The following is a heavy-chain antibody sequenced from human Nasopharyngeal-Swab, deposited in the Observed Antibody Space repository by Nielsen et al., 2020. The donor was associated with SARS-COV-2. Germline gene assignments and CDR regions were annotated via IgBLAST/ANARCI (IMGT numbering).Heavy chain of an antibody. V-gene: IGHV1-69*01. D-gene: IGHD3-22*01. Sequence: WVRQAPGQGLEWMGGIIPILGTANYAQKFQGRVTITADESTSTAYMELSSLRSEDTAVYYCARGPSSGYYLYAFDIWGQGTMVTVS. CDR2: IIPILGTA. J-gene: IGHJ3*02. CDR3: ARGPSSGYYLYAFDI.